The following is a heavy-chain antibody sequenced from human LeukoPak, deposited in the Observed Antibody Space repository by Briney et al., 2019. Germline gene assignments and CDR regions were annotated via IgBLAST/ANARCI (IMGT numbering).Heavy chain of an antibody. D-gene: IGHD1-26*01. CDR3: ARDRRSVGGKTYYYGMDV. CDR1: GFTFSSYG. Sequence: GGSLRLSCAASGFTFSSYGMHWVRQAPGKGLEWVAVISYDGSNKYYADSVKGRFTISRDNSKNTLYLQMNSLGAEDTAVYYCARDRRSVGGKTYYYGMDVWGQGTTVTVSS. V-gene: IGHV3-30*03. CDR2: ISYDGSNK. J-gene: IGHJ6*02.